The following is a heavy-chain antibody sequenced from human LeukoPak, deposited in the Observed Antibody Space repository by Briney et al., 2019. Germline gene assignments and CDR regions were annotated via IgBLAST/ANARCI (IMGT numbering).Heavy chain of an antibody. V-gene: IGHV3-7*01. CDR1: GFTFSSYW. D-gene: IGHD5-24*01. CDR2: IIQDGSEK. J-gene: IGHJ2*01. CDR3: ARVYREDGYDWAHLDI. Sequence: GGSLRLSCAASGFTFSSYWMTWVRQAPGKGLEWVANIIQDGSEKNYVDSVKGRFTISRDNAKNTLYLQMNRLRVEDTAVYYCARVYREDGYDWAHLDIWGRGTLLTVSS.